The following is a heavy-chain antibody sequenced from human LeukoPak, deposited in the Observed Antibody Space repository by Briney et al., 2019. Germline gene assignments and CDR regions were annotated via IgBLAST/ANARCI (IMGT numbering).Heavy chain of an antibody. D-gene: IGHD2/OR15-2a*01. CDR3: ARGLIAFDFDY. CDR1: GFTFSSYA. V-gene: IGHV3-30-3*01. CDR2: ISYDGSNK. J-gene: IGHJ4*02. Sequence: GRSLRLSCAASGFTFSSYAMHWVRQAPGKGLEWVAVISYDGSNKYYADSVKGRFTISRDNSKNTLYLQMNSLRAEDTAVYYCARGLIAFDFDYWGQGTLVTVSS.